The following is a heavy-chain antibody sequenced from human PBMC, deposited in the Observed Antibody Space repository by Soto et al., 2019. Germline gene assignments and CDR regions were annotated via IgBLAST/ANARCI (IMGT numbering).Heavy chain of an antibody. J-gene: IGHJ5*02. CDR1: GFTFRIFT. CDR3: TRDASRDSSARGWFDP. D-gene: IGHD6-13*01. CDR2: ISSNSANI. Sequence: GGSLRLSCAASGFTFRIFTMNWVRHAPGKGLEWVSTISSNSANIYYTDALRGRFTISRDNAKNSLHLQMNSLRAEDTAVYYCTRDASRDSSARGWFDPWGPGTLVTVSS. V-gene: IGHV3-21*01.